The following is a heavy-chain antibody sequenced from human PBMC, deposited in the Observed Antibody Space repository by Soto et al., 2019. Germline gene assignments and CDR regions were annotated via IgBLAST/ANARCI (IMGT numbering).Heavy chain of an antibody. V-gene: IGHV4-59*01. Sequence: SETLSLTCTVSGGFISSYYWNWIRQPPGKGLEWIGYIYYSGSADYNPSLKSRFTISVDTSKNQFSLKLSSVTAADTAVCYCARGPTLRGFYYGMDVWGQGTTVTVSS. CDR3: ARGPTLRGFYYGMDV. CDR2: IYYSGSA. J-gene: IGHJ6*02. D-gene: IGHD1-26*01. CDR1: GGFISSYY.